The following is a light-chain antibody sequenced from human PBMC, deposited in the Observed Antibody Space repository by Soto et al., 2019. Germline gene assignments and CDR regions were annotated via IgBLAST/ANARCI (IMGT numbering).Light chain of an antibody. CDR1: QSVSSF. J-gene: IGKJ1*01. V-gene: IGKV3-20*01. CDR3: QQYGSSGT. CDR2: GAS. Sequence: EIVMTHSPATLSVSPGERATLSCSASQSVSSFLAWYQQKPGQAPRLLIYGASNRATGIPDRFSGSGSGTDFTLTISRLEPEDFAVYYCQQYGSSGTFGQGTKVDIK.